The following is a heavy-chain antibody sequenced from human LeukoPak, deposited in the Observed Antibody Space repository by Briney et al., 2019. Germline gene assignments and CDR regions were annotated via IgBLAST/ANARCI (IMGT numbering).Heavy chain of an antibody. CDR2: ITYDGYYK. V-gene: IGHV3-30*03. CDR3: ARDVLGLGQAFDY. Sequence: PGGSLRLSCAASGFTFSTYGMHWVRQAPGKGLEWVALITYDGYYKYYSDSVKGRFTISSDTSKNTLSLQMNSLRAEDTAVYYCARDVLGLGQAFDYWGQGTLVTVSS. D-gene: IGHD7-27*01. J-gene: IGHJ4*02. CDR1: GFTFSTYG.